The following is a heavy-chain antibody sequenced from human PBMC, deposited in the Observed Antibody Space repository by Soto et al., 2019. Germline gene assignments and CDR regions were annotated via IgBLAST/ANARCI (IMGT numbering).Heavy chain of an antibody. D-gene: IGHD3-22*01. CDR3: ASGNYDSRYNLDF. Sequence: PGGSLRLSCAASGFTFSCCWMHWVRQAPGKGLVWVSRINSDGSSTSYADSVKGRFTISRDNAKNTLYLQMNSLRAEDTAVYYCASGNYDSRYNLDFWGQGTLVTVSS. CDR2: INSDGSST. J-gene: IGHJ4*02. CDR1: GFTFSCCW. V-gene: IGHV3-74*01.